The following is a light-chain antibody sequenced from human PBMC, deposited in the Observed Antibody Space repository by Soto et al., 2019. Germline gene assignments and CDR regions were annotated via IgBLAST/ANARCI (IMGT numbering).Light chain of an antibody. J-gene: IGKJ1*01. CDR3: HQVYTYPRT. CDR2: GAS. V-gene: IGKV1-9*01. Sequence: IQLTQSPSSLSASVGYRVTITCRASQGVRSYLAWFQQRPGKAPKLLIFGASTLQNGVPARFSGGGFGTEFTLTITSLLPEDFATYYCHQVYTYPRTFGQGTKVEIK. CDR1: QGVRSY.